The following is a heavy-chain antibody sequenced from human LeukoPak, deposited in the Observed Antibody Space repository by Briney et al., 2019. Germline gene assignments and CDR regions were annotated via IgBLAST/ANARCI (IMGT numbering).Heavy chain of an antibody. CDR2: INPSGGST. CDR3: ARGAPRFLEWLKGFDP. J-gene: IGHJ5*02. CDR1: GYTFTSYY. V-gene: IGHV1-46*03. D-gene: IGHD3-3*01. Sequence: GPSVKVSCKASGYTFTSYYMHWVRQAPGQGLEWMGIINPSGGSTSYAQKFQGRVTMTRDTSTSTVYMELSSLRSEDTAVYYCARGAPRFLEWLKGFDPWGQGTLVTVSS.